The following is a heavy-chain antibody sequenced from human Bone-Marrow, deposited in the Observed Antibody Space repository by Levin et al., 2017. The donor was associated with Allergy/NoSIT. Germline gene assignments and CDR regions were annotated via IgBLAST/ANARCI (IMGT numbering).Heavy chain of an antibody. CDR2: IYYSGNT. CDR1: GGSVGSGGFY. CDR3: AQVTSVVVTVDDLYWYFDL. V-gene: IGHV4-61*08. D-gene: IGHD2-21*02. Sequence: PSETLSLTCTVSGGSVGSGGFYWSWIRQPPGKGLEWIGHIYYSGNTNFNPSLKSRVTISRDTSKNQFSLKLSAVTAADTAMYYCAQVTSVVVTVDDLYWYFDLWGRGTLVTVSS. J-gene: IGHJ2*01.